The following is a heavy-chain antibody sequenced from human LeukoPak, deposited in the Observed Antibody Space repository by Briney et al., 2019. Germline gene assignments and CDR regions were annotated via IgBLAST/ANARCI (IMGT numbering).Heavy chain of an antibody. CDR1: GGSISSYY. J-gene: IGHJ6*02. CDR3: AREGRAGTTGWYYYYGMDV. Sequence: AETLSLTCTVSGGSISSYYWSWIRQPPGKGLEWIGYIYYSGSTNHNPSLNSRVTISVDTSKNQFSLKLSSVTAADTAVYYCAREGRAGTTGWYYYYGMDVWGQGTTVTVSS. D-gene: IGHD1-1*01. CDR2: IYYSGST. V-gene: IGHV4-59*01.